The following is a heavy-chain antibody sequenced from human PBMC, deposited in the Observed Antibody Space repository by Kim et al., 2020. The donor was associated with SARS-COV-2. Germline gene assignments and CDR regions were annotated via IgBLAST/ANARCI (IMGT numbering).Heavy chain of an antibody. D-gene: IGHD6-19*01. CDR3: ARRAGAAGISSQLDY. V-gene: IGHV3-74*01. CDR1: GFSFNRHY. CDR2: IGPDGSET. J-gene: IGHJ4*02. Sequence: GGSLRLSCAASGFSFNRHYMHWVRQAPGKGLVWVSRIGPDGSETHYTDSVKGRFTISRDNAKNTLFLQMNRVRVEDTAVYFCARRAGAAGISSQLDYWGQGTLVTVSS.